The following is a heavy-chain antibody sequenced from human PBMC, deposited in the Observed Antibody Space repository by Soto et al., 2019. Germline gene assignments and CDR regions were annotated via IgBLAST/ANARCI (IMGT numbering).Heavy chain of an antibody. CDR1: GDTFSSYA. CDR2: IIPMFGTA. V-gene: IGHV1-69*01. CDR3: ARVGPAHYYDSSGYYSPLDY. D-gene: IGHD3-22*01. Sequence: QVQLVQSGAEVKKPGSSVKVSCKASGDTFSSYAINWVRQAPGQGLEWMGGIIPMFGTANYAQKFKGRVTITAGESTSTVYMELSSLRSEDTAVYYCARVGPAHYYDSSGYYSPLDYWGQGTLVTVCS. J-gene: IGHJ4*02.